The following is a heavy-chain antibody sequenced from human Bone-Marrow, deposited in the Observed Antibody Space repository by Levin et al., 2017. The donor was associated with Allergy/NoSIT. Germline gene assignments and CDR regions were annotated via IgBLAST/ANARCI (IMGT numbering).Heavy chain of an antibody. CDR1: GFTFSNYP. J-gene: IGHJ6*03. D-gene: IGHD4-17*01. V-gene: IGHV3-30-3*01. Sequence: PGESLKISCAASGFTFSNYPMHWVRQTPDKGLEWVAVMSGDGANEYYAESVRGRFTISRDNSKNTLYLQMNSLRYEDTAVYFCARDPMTTVTTDNYYFYMDVWGKGTTVTVSS. CDR2: MSGDGANE. CDR3: ARDPMTTVTTDNYYFYMDV.